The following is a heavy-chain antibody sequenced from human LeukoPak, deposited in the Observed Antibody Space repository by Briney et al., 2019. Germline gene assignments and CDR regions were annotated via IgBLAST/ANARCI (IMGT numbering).Heavy chain of an antibody. V-gene: IGHV4-34*01. Sequence: SETLSLTCAVYGGSFSGYYWSWIRQPPGKGLEWIGEVNHSGSTNYNPSLKSRVTISVDTSKNQFSLKLSSVTAADTAVYYCARGLMWYGGNFDYWGQGTLVTVSS. J-gene: IGHJ4*02. D-gene: IGHD4-23*01. CDR3: ARGLMWYGGNFDY. CDR1: GGSFSGYY. CDR2: VNHSGST.